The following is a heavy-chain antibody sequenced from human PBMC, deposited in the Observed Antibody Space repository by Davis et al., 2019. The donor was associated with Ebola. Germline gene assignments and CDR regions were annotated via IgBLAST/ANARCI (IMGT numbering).Heavy chain of an antibody. CDR1: GGSISSYH. V-gene: IGHV4-59*08. Sequence: GSLRLSCTVSGGSISSYHWSWIRQPPGKGLEWIGYIYYSGSTNYNPSLKSRVTISVDTSKNQFSLKLSSVTAADTDVYYCARHLYSYDAFDIWGQGTMVTVSS. CDR3: ARHLYSYDAFDI. CDR2: IYYSGST. J-gene: IGHJ3*02. D-gene: IGHD5-18*01.